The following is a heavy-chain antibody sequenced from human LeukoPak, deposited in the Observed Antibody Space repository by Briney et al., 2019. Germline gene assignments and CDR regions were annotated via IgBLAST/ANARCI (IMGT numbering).Heavy chain of an antibody. CDR3: ARDLGVIQAAGVDY. Sequence: PGGSLRLSCAASGFTFSSYSMNWVRQAPGKGLEWVSYISSSSTIYYTDSVKGRFTISRGNAKNSLYLQMNSLRDEDTAVYYCARDLGVIQAAGVDYWGQGSLVTVSS. CDR2: ISSSSTI. V-gene: IGHV3-48*02. D-gene: IGHD6-13*01. CDR1: GFTFSSYS. J-gene: IGHJ4*02.